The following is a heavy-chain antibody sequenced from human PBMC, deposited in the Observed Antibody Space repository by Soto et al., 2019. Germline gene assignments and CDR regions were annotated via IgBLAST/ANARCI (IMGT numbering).Heavy chain of an antibody. CDR3: AKDRGFGVVPYYYYYYGMDV. J-gene: IGHJ6*02. D-gene: IGHD3-3*01. CDR1: GFTFSSYG. CDR2: ISYDGSNK. V-gene: IGHV3-30*18. Sequence: GGSLRLSCAASGFTFSSYGMHWVRQAPGKGLEWVAVISYDGSNKYYADSVKGRFTVSRDNSKNTLYLQMNSLRAEDTAVYYCAKDRGFGVVPYYYYYYGMDVWGQGTTVTVSS.